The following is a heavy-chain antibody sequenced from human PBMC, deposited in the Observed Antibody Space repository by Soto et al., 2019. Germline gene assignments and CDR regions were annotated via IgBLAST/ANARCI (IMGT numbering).Heavy chain of an antibody. D-gene: IGHD3-22*01. CDR2: IIPIFGTA. CDR1: GGTFSSYA. Sequence: QVQLVQSGAEVKKPGSSVKVSCKASGGTFSSYAISWVRQAPGQGLEWMGGIIPIFGTANYAQKFQGRVTLTADESTSTAYMELSSLRSEDTAVYCCARESGGSGYSHFGYWGQGTLVTVSS. J-gene: IGHJ4*02. V-gene: IGHV1-69*12. CDR3: ARESGGSGYSHFGY.